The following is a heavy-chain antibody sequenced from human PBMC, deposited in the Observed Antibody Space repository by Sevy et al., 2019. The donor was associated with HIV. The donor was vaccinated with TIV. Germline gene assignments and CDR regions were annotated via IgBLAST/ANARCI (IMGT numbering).Heavy chain of an antibody. J-gene: IGHJ4*02. Sequence: ASVKVSCKASGGTFSSYAISWVRQAPGQGLEWMGGIIPIFGTANYAQKFQGRVTITADESTSTAYMELSSLGSEDTAGYYCARDRRYYYGSGSGDFDYWGQGTLVTVSS. D-gene: IGHD3-10*01. CDR2: IIPIFGTA. CDR3: ARDRRYYYGSGSGDFDY. V-gene: IGHV1-69*13. CDR1: GGTFSSYA.